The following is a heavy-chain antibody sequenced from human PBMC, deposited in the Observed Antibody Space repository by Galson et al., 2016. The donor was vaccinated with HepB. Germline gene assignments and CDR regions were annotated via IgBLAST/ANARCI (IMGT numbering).Heavy chain of an antibody. J-gene: IGHJ4*02. Sequence: SVKVSCKASGYTFTNYGIAWVRQAPGQGLEWMGWISAFHFNTTAAQNLQGRVILTTDPSTSTAYMELTHLKSDDTASYFCARSGKAAAWTLRHWGQGTLVTVSS. CDR3: ARSGKAAAWTLRH. D-gene: IGHD6-13*01. CDR2: ISAFHFNT. V-gene: IGHV1-18*01. CDR1: GYTFTNYG.